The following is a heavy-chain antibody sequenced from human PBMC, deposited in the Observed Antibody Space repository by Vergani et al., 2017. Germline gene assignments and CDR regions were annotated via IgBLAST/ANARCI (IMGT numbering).Heavy chain of an antibody. CDR3: AREGRSGSYYGGLSYYGMDV. D-gene: IGHD1-26*01. J-gene: IGHJ6*02. V-gene: IGHV3-48*01. Sequence: EVQLVESGGGLVQPGGSLRLSCAASGFTFSSYSMNWVRQAPGKGLEWVSYISSSSRTIYYADSVKGRFTISRDNAKNSLYLQMNSLRAEDTAVYYCAREGRSGSYYGGLSYYGMDVWGQGTTVTVSS. CDR1: GFTFSSYS. CDR2: ISSSSRTI.